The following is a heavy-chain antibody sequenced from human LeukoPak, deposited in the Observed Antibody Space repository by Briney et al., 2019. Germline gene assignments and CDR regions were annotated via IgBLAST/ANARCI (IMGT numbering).Heavy chain of an antibody. CDR3: ARVQSPWYATYFDY. V-gene: IGHV4-30-2*01. J-gene: IGHJ4*02. CDR2: IYHSGST. Sequence: SETLSLTCAVSGASISSGGYSWSWIRQPPGKGLEWIGYIYHSGSTYYNPSLKSRVTISVDRSKNQFSLKLSSVTAADTAVYYCARVQSPWYATYFDYWGQGTLVTVSS. D-gene: IGHD2-8*01. CDR1: GASISSGGYS.